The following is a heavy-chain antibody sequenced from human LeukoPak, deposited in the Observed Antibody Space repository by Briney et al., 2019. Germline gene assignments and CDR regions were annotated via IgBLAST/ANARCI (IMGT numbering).Heavy chain of an antibody. Sequence: GRSLRLSCAASGFTFSSYAMHWVRQAPGKGLEWVAVISYDGSNKYYADSVKGRFTISRDNSKNTLYLQMNSLRAEDTAVYYYARDGSSSWFYYYYYGMDVWGQGTTVTVSS. CDR2: ISYDGSNK. J-gene: IGHJ6*02. V-gene: IGHV3-30*04. CDR1: GFTFSSYA. D-gene: IGHD6-13*01. CDR3: ARDGSSSWFYYYYYGMDV.